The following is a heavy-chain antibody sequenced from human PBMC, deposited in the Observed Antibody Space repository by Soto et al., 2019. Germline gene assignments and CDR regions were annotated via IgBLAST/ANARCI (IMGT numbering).Heavy chain of an antibody. CDR3: ARDPPPPDY. Sequence: ASVKVSCKASGYTFASYAISWMRQAPGQGLEWMGWISAYNGNTNYAQKLQGRVTVTTDTSTSTAYMELRSLRSDDTAVYYCARDPPPPDYWGQGTLVTVSS. J-gene: IGHJ4*02. CDR2: ISAYNGNT. CDR1: GYTFASYA. V-gene: IGHV1-18*01.